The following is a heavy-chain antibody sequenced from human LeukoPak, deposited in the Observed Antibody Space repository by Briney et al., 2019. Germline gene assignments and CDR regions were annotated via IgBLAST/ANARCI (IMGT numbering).Heavy chain of an antibody. Sequence: GGSLRLSCAASGITFSTYDMSWVRQAPGKGLEWVSGISWSGGTTYYADSVKGRFTISRDNSRNTLYLQMNSLRAEDTAVYYCARETDSTLFDYWGQGTLVTVSS. CDR2: ISWSGGTT. CDR1: GITFSTYD. D-gene: IGHD2-2*01. CDR3: ARETDSTLFDY. V-gene: IGHV3-23*01. J-gene: IGHJ4*02.